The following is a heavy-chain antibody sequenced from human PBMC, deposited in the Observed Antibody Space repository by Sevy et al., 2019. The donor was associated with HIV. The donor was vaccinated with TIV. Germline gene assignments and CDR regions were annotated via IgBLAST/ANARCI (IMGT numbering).Heavy chain of an antibody. V-gene: IGHV3-48*03. CDR2: ISTSGDTI. J-gene: IGHJ5*02. Sequence: GGSLRISCAASGFTFSDYQMNWVRQAPGKGLEWVSYISTSGDTIYYADSVEGRFTISRDNAKNSLYLQMSSLRVEDTAIYYCAPGRLSWGQGTLVTVSS. CDR1: GFTFSDYQ. CDR3: APGRLS. D-gene: IGHD1-26*01.